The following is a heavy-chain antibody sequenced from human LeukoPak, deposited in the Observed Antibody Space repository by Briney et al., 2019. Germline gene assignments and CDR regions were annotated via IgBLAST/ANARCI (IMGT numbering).Heavy chain of an antibody. V-gene: IGHV4-59*08. CDR3: ARGSHPKDSAVAGIDY. CDR2: IYYSGST. CDR1: GGSISGYY. Sequence: SETLSLTCTVSGGSISGYYWSWIRQPPGKGLEWIGYIYYSGSTNYNPSLKSRVTISVDTSKNQFSLKLSSVTAADTAVYYCARGSHPKDSAVAGIDYWGQGTLVTVSS. D-gene: IGHD6-19*01. J-gene: IGHJ4*02.